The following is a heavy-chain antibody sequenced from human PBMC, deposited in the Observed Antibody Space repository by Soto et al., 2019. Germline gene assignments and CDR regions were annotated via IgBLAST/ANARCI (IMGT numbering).Heavy chain of an antibody. CDR2: IKSKTDGGTT. D-gene: IGHD4-17*01. CDR3: TTAIDGDPDYYYYGMDV. J-gene: IGHJ6*02. Sequence: PGGSLRLSCAASGFTFSNAWMNWVRQAPGKGLEWVGRIKSKTDGGTTDYAAPVKGRFTISRDDSKNTLYLQMNSLKTEDTAVYYCTTAIDGDPDYYYYGMDVWGQGTTVTVSS. V-gene: IGHV3-15*07. CDR1: GFTFSNAW.